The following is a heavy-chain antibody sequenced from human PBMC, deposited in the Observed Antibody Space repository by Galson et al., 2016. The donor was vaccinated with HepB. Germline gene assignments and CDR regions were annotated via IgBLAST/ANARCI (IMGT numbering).Heavy chain of an antibody. J-gene: IGHJ6*04. D-gene: IGHD2-21*01. CDR3: AKDRGGVIAAPGKYYFYGMDV. Sequence: SLRLSCAASGFNFEGYAMHWVRQAPGKGLEWVSGISWNSGAKGYADSVKGRFTISRDNTKNSLYLQMNSLRAEDTALYYFAKDRGGVIAAPGKYYFYGMDVWGKGTTVTVAS. CDR1: GFNFEGYA. V-gene: IGHV3-9*01. CDR2: ISWNSGAK.